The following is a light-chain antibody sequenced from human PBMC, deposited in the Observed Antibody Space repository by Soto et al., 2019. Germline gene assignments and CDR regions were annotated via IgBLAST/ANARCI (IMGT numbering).Light chain of an antibody. J-gene: IGLJ1*01. V-gene: IGLV2-11*01. Sequence: QSALTQPRSVPGSPGQSVTISCTGTSSDVGGYNYVSWYQQHPGKAPKLMIYDVNKRPSGVPDRFSGSKSGNTASLTITGLQAEDEADYYCCSYAGSPYVFGTGTKVTVL. CDR2: DVN. CDR1: SSDVGGYNY. CDR3: CSYAGSPYV.